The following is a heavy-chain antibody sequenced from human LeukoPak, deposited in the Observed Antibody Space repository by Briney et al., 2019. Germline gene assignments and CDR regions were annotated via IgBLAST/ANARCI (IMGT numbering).Heavy chain of an antibody. CDR1: GYTFTGYY. D-gene: IGHD1-7*01. CDR3: ARQDNWNYRFDP. CDR2: INPNNGDT. J-gene: IGHJ5*02. V-gene: IGHV1-2*06. Sequence: GASVKVSCKASGYTFTGYYMYWVRQAPGQGLEWMGRINPNNGDTTYAQKFQGRVTMTRDTSINIAYMELSSLKASDTAMYYCARQDNWNYRFDPWGQGTLVTVSS.